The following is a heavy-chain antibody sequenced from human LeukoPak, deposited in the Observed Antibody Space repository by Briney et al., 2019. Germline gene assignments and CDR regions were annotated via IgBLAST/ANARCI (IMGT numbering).Heavy chain of an antibody. Sequence: RSLSLSCASSGFPFRSYDMHWVRQAPGKGLGWVAVISYDGSNKYYADSVKGRFAISRDNSKNAVYLQMNSLRVEDTAVYYCARANTPFADYWGQGTLVTVSS. CDR1: GFPFRSYD. CDR3: ARANTPFADY. CDR2: ISYDGSNK. V-gene: IGHV3-30*09. J-gene: IGHJ4*02. D-gene: IGHD2-2*02.